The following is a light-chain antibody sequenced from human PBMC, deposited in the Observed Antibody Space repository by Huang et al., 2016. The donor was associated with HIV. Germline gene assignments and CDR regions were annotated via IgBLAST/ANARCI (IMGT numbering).Light chain of an antibody. CDR1: QGIYNY. V-gene: IGKV1-27*01. J-gene: IGKJ4*01. CDR2: AAS. CDR3: QKYNSAPLT. Sequence: DIQMTQSPSSLSASVGDRVTITSRASQGIYNYLAWYQQKPGKVPKLLIYAASTLQSGVPSRFSGSGSGTDFTLTISSLQPEDVATYYCQKYNSAPLTFGGGTKVEIK.